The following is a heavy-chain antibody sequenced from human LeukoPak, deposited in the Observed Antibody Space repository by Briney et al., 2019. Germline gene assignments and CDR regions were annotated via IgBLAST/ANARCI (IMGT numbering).Heavy chain of an antibody. D-gene: IGHD3-10*01. CDR1: GFTFSSCA. J-gene: IGHJ4*02. CDR3: ANRWFGELSY. V-gene: IGHV3-23*01. Sequence: SGGSLRLSCAASGFTFSSCAMSWVRQAPGRGLEWVSAISGSGGSTYYADSVKGRFTISRDNSKNTLYLQMNSLRAEDTAVYYCANRWFGELSYWGQGTLVTVSS. CDR2: ISGSGGST.